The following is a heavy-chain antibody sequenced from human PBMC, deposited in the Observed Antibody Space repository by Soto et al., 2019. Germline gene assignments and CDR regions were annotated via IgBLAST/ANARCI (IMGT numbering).Heavy chain of an antibody. D-gene: IGHD3-16*01. Sequence: GGSLRLSCAVSGLTVSSKYMSCVRQAPGKGLEWVSSVYCTGSKYYADSVKGRFTISRDDSKNTLSLQMNSLRAEDTALYYCAMTRTHFYNYGMDVWGQGTTVTVSS. J-gene: IGHJ6*02. CDR3: AMTRTHFYNYGMDV. CDR1: GLTVSSKY. V-gene: IGHV3-66*01. CDR2: VYCTGSK.